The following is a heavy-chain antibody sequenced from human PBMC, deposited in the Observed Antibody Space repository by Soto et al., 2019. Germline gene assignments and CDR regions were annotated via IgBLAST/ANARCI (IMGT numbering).Heavy chain of an antibody. V-gene: IGHV1-2*04. D-gene: IGHD6-19*01. J-gene: IGHJ4*02. CDR3: AREGGRMGAIAVAGTFGY. CDR2: INPNSGGT. Sequence: QVQLVQSGAEVKKPGASVKVSCKASGYTFTGYYMHWVRQAPGQGLERMGWINPNSGGTNYAQKFQGWVTMTRDTSISTAYMEVSRLRSDATAAYYCAREGGRMGAIAVAGTFGYWGQGTLVTVSS. CDR1: GYTFTGYY.